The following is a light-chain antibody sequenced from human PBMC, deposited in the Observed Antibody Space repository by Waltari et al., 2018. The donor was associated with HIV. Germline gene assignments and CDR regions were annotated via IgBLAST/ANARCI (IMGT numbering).Light chain of an antibody. CDR3: QQYYGTPLT. J-gene: IGKJ4*01. V-gene: IGKV4-1*01. CDR2: WAS. CDR1: QSVLYNSNNKNY. Sequence: DIVMTQSPDSLAVSLGERVTINCKSSQSVLYNSNNKNYLAWYQQKPRQPPKLLIYWASTRESGVPDRFSGSGSGTDFTLTISSLQAEDVAVYYCQQYYGTPLTFGGGTKVEIK.